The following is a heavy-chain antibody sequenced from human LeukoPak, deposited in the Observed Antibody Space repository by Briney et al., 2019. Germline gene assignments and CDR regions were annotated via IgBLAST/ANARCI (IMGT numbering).Heavy chain of an antibody. D-gene: IGHD6-6*01. CDR3: NGIYSSSY. V-gene: IGHV3-7*01. CDR1: GFTFDTYW. CDR2: IKQDGSEE. Sequence: GGSLRLSCAASGFTFDTYWMSWVRQAPGKGLEWVANIKQDGSEEYYVDSVRGRFTISRDNAKNSLYLQMNSLRAEGTAMYCSNGIYSSSYWGQGTLVTVSS. J-gene: IGHJ4*02.